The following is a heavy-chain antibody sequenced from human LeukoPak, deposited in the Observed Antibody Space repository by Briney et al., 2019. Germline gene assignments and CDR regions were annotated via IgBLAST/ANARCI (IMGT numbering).Heavy chain of an antibody. D-gene: IGHD2-2*01. CDR2: IRYDGSNK. J-gene: IGHJ6*03. CDR1: GFTFSSYG. CDR3: AKESIVVVQDYYYYYMDV. Sequence: GGSLRLSCAASGFTFSSYGMHWVRQAPGKGLEWVAFIRYDGSNKYYADSVKGRFTISRDNSKSTLYLQMNSLRAEDTAVYYCAKESIVVVQDYYYYYMDVWGKGTTVTVSS. V-gene: IGHV3-30*02.